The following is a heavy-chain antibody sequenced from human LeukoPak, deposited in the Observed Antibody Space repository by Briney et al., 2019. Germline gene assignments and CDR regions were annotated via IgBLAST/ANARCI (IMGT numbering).Heavy chain of an antibody. Sequence: ASVKVSCKASGYTFTGYYMHWVRQAPGQGLEWMGWINPNSGGTNYAQKFQGRVTMTRDTSISTAYMELSRLRSDDTAVYYCASEHGSYEAGSDYWGQGTLVTVSS. D-gene: IGHD1-26*01. J-gene: IGHJ4*02. CDR2: INPNSGGT. CDR1: GYTFTGYY. CDR3: ASEHGSYEAGSDY. V-gene: IGHV1-2*02.